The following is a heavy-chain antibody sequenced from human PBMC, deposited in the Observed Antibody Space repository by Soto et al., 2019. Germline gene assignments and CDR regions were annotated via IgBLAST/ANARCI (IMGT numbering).Heavy chain of an antibody. Sequence: EVQLVDSGGGLVQPGGSLRLSCAASEFTFRSYWMHWVRQSPGKGLVWVSRISGDGSSTSYADSVKGRFTVSRDNAKNTMNLQMDSLRAEDTAVYYGARSLAGTYGAFDLWGQGTMVTVSS. J-gene: IGHJ3*01. CDR1: EFTFRSYW. D-gene: IGHD1-7*01. CDR2: ISGDGSST. V-gene: IGHV3-74*01. CDR3: ARSLAGTYGAFDL.